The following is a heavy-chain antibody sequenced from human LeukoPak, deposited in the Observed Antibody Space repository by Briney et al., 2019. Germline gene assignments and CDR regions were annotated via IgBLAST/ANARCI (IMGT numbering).Heavy chain of an antibody. V-gene: IGHV1-18*01. D-gene: IGHD2-2*01. CDR3: AREGTIVVVPAANVYYYYGMDV. CDR2: ISAYNGNT. Sequence: ASVKVSCKASGYTFTSYGISWVRQAPGQGLEWMGWISAYNGNTNYAQELQGRVTMTTDTSTSTAYMELRSLRSDDTAVYYCAREGTIVVVPAANVYYYYGMDVWGKGTTVTVSS. J-gene: IGHJ6*04. CDR1: GYTFTSYG.